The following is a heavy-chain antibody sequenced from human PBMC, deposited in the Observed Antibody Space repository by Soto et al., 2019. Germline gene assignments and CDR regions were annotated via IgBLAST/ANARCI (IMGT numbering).Heavy chain of an antibody. V-gene: IGHV1-69*02. CDR2: IIPILGIA. D-gene: IGHD6-19*01. CDR1: GGTFSSYT. J-gene: IGHJ3*02. Sequence: SVKVSCKASGGTFSSYTISWVRQAPGQGLEWMRRIIPILGIANYAQKFQGRVTITADKSTSTAYMELSSLRSEDTAVYYCQLTVAGTGAFDIWGQGTMVIVSS. CDR3: QLTVAGTGAFDI.